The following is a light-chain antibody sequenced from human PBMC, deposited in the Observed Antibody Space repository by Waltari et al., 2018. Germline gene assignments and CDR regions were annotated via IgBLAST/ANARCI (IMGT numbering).Light chain of an antibody. CDR2: EVS. CDR3: ASYTTSDTIV. Sequence: QSALTQPASLSGSPGQSITISCTGTSRDVGNYNYVSWYQHHPGKVPKVIIYEVSNRPAGSSSRFSGSKSGNTASLTISGLQADDEADYYCASYTTSDTIVFGTGTGVTVL. V-gene: IGLV2-14*01. CDR1: SRDVGNYNY. J-gene: IGLJ1*01.